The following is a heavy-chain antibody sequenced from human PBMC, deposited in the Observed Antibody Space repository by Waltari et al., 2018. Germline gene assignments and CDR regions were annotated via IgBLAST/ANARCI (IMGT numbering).Heavy chain of an antibody. CDR1: GFTFSSYA. CDR3: AKSFEYCGGDCFYYWYFDL. J-gene: IGHJ2*01. Sequence: EVQLLESGGGLVQPGGSLRLSCAASGFTFSSYAMSWVRQAPGEGLEWVSAISGSGGSTYYADSVKGRFTISRDNSKNTLYLQMNSLRAEDTAVYYCAKSFEYCGGDCFYYWYFDLWGRGTLVTVSS. D-gene: IGHD2-21*02. CDR2: ISGSGGST. V-gene: IGHV3-23*01.